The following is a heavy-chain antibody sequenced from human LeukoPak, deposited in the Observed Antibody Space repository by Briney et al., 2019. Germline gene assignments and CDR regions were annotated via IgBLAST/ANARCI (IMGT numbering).Heavy chain of an antibody. CDR2: INTNTGNP. V-gene: IGHV7-4-1*02. CDR3: ARDKSYYDSSGAFDI. J-gene: IGHJ3*02. D-gene: IGHD3-22*01. CDR1: GYTFSSYA. Sequence: GASVKVSCKASGYTFSSYAMSWVRQAPGQGLEWMGWINTNTGNPTYAQGFTGRFVFSLDTSVSTAYLQISSLKAEDTAVYYCARDKSYYDSSGAFDIWGQGTMVTVSS.